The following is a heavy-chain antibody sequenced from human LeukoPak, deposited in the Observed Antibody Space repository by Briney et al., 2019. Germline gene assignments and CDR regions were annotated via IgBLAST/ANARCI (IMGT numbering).Heavy chain of an antibody. CDR3: ARRGYSGYDSPLGY. D-gene: IGHD5-12*01. V-gene: IGHV5-51*01. Sequence: RGESLQISCKGSGYSFTSYWIAWVRQLPGKGLEWMGIIYPGDSDTRYSSSFQGQVTISADKSIAYLQWGSLKASDTAMYYCARRGYSGYDSPLGYWGQGTLVTVSS. CDR1: GYSFTSYW. CDR2: IYPGDSDT. J-gene: IGHJ4*02.